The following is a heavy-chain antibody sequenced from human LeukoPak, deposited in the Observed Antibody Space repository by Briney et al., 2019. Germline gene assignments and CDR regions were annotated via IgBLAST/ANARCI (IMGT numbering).Heavy chain of an antibody. CDR1: GTSISDYY. Sequence: SETLSLTCTVSGTSISDYYWSWIRQPAGKGLEWIGRIHISGSTYHNPSLKNRVTISVDKSKNQFSLNVSSVTAADTAIYYCARDRITAAPQFDYWGQGTLVTVSS. J-gene: IGHJ4*02. D-gene: IGHD6-13*01. CDR3: ARDRITAAPQFDY. CDR2: IHISGST. V-gene: IGHV4-4*07.